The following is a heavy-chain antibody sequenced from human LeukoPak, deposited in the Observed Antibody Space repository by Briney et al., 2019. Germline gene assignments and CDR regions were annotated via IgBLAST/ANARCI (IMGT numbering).Heavy chain of an antibody. CDR3: ARAFCVGECFVLHIFFDS. D-gene: IGHD2-21*01. Sequence: SETLSLTCTVSGDSISSGDYYWSWIRQPAGKGLERIGRISSSGSTNYNPSLKSRVTISVDTSKNQFSLKLSSVTAADTAVYYCARAFCVGECFVLHIFFDSWGQGTLVTVSS. CDR1: GDSISSGDYY. V-gene: IGHV4-61*02. J-gene: IGHJ4*02. CDR2: ISSSGST.